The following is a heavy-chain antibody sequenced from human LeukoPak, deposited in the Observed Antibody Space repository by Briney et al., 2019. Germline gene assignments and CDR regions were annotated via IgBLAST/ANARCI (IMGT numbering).Heavy chain of an antibody. Sequence: ASVKVSCKASGGTFSSYAISWMRQAPGQGLEWMGGIIPIFGTANYAQKFQGRVTITTDESTSTAYMELSSLRSEDTAVYYCASGGRFLEWLFDYWGQGTLVTVSS. J-gene: IGHJ4*02. V-gene: IGHV1-69*05. CDR3: ASGGRFLEWLFDY. CDR2: IIPIFGTA. CDR1: GGTFSSYA. D-gene: IGHD3-3*01.